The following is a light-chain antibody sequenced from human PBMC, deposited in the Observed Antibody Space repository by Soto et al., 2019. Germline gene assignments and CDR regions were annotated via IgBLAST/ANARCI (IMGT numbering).Light chain of an antibody. CDR2: AAS. J-gene: IGKJ1*01. Sequence: LSQSPSSLSTSVRDRVTITCRASQGISSYLAWYQQKPGKAPKLLIYAASTLQSGVPSRFSGSGSGTEFTLTISSLQSEDYAVYYCHQYNNWPPWTFGQGTKVDI. V-gene: IGKV1-9*01. CDR3: HQYNNWPPWT. CDR1: QGISSY.